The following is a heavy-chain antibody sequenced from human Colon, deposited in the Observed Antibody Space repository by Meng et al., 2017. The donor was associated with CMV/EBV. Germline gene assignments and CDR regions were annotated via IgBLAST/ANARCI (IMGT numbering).Heavy chain of an antibody. D-gene: IGHD4-11*01. V-gene: IGHV1-2*02. Sequence: ASVKVSCKASGYTFTGYYMHWVRQAPGQGLEWMGWINPNSGGTNYAQKFQGRVTMTRDTSISTAYMELSRLRSDDTAVYYCASESDYRNGGWFDPWGQGTLVTVSS. CDR3: ASESDYRNGGWFDP. CDR1: GYTFTGYY. CDR2: INPNSGGT. J-gene: IGHJ5*02.